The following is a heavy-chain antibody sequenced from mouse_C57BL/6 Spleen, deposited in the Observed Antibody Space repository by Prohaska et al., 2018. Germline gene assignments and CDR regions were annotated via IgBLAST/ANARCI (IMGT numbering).Heavy chain of an antibody. CDR2: INPNNGGT. Sequence: HGKSLEWIGDINPNNGGTSYNQKFKGKATLTVDKSSSTAYMELRSLTSEDSAVYYCAKYGSSSHWYFDVWGTGTTVTVSS. V-gene: IGHV1-26*01. J-gene: IGHJ1*03. D-gene: IGHD1-1*01. CDR3: AKYGSSSHWYFDV.